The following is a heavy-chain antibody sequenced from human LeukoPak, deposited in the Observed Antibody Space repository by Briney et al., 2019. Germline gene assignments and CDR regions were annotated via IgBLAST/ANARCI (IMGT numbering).Heavy chain of an antibody. V-gene: IGHV3-74*01. CDR1: GFTFSKYW. CDR2: INTDGSVT. J-gene: IGHJ4*02. CDR3: ATKQWLAPPPDS. Sequence: GGSLRLSCAASGFTFSKYWMLWVRQAPGKGLESVSRINTDGSVTTYEDSVKGRFTVSRDNADNTMFLQMNSARDEDTAVYYCATKQWLAPPPDSWGQGTPVTVSS. D-gene: IGHD6-19*01.